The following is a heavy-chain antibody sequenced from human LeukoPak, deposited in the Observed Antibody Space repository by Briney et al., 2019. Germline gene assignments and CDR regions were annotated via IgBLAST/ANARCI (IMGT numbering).Heavy chain of an antibody. Sequence: GRSLRLSCAASGFTFSSYGMHWVRQDPGKGLEWVAVISYDGSNKYYADSVKGRFTISRDNSKNTLYLQMNSLRAEDTAVYYCARAPRDGYDWRFDYWGQGTLVTVSS. CDR1: GFTFSSYG. V-gene: IGHV3-30*03. J-gene: IGHJ4*02. CDR2: ISYDGSNK. CDR3: ARAPRDGYDWRFDY. D-gene: IGHD5-24*01.